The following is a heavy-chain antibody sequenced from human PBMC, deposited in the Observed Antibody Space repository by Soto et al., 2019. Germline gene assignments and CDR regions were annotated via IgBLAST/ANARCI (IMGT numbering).Heavy chain of an antibody. CDR3: ARHSKLGMVDY. D-gene: IGHD7-27*01. Sequence: QVQLVESGGGWVKPGGSLRLSCAASGFTFSDYYMSWIRQAPGKGLEGVSYISSSGSTIYYADSVKGRFTISRDNAKNSLYLTMNSLRAQDTAVYYCARHSKLGMVDYWGQGTLVTVSS. CDR1: GFTFSDYY. J-gene: IGHJ4*02. CDR2: ISSSGSTI. V-gene: IGHV3-11*01.